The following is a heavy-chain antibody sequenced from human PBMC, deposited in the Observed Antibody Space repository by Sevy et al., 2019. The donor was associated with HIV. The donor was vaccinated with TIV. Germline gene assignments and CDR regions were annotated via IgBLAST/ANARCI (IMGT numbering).Heavy chain of an antibody. CDR2: IYYSGST. J-gene: IGHJ4*02. Sequence: SETLSLTRTVSGGSISSYYWSWIRQPPGKGLEWIGYIYYSGSTNYNPSLKSRLTISVDTSKNQFSLRLSSVTAADTAVYYCARAIYYYDSSGYYFPNDYSRETYYFDYWGQGTLVTVSS. V-gene: IGHV4-59*01. D-gene: IGHD3-22*01. CDR1: GGSISSYY. CDR3: ARAIYYYDSSGYYFPNDYSRETYYFDY.